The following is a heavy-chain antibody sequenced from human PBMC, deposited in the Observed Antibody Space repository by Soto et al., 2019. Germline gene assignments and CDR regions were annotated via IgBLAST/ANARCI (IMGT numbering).Heavy chain of an antibody. V-gene: IGHV4-59*08. CDR1: GGSISSYY. J-gene: IGHJ5*02. CDR3: ARHFSWLENWFDP. CDR2: IYYSGSA. D-gene: IGHD5-12*01. Sequence: SETLSLTCTVSGGSISSYYWSWIRQPPGKGLEWIGYIYYSGSANYNPSLKSRVTISVDTSKNQFSLKLSSVTAADTAVYYCARHFSWLENWFDPWGQGTLVTVSS.